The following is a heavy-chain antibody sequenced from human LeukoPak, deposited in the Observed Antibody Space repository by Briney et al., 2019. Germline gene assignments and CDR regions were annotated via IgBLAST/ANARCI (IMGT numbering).Heavy chain of an antibody. CDR2: ISGSGGST. CDR3: AKGGSGSYYEFDY. Sequence: GGSLRLSCAASGFTFSNYAMSWVRQAPGKGLEWVSAISGSGGSTYYADSVKGRFTISRDNSKNTLYLQMNSLRLEDAAVYYCAKGGSGSYYEFDYWGQGTLVTVSS. V-gene: IGHV3-23*01. D-gene: IGHD3-10*01. CDR1: GFTFSNYA. J-gene: IGHJ4*02.